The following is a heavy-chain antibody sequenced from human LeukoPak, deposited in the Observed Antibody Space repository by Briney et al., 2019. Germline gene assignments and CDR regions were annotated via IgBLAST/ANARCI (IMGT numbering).Heavy chain of an antibody. J-gene: IGHJ3*02. D-gene: IGHD7-27*01. V-gene: IGHV3-23*01. Sequence: GGSLRLSCAASGFTFSSYAMSWVRQAPGKGLEWVSAISGSGGSTYYADSVKGRFTISRDNSKNTLYLQMNSLRSEDTAVYYCAATINWGSAFDIWGQGTMVTVSS. CDR1: GFTFSSYA. CDR3: AATINWGSAFDI. CDR2: ISGSGGST.